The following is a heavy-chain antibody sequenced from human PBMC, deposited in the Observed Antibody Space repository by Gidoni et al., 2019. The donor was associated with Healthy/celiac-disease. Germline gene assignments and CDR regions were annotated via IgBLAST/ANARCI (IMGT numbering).Heavy chain of an antibody. Sequence: QLQLQESGPGLLKPSETLSLTCTVSVGSISSSSYYWGWIRQPPGKGLEWIGSIYYSGSTYYNPSLKSRVTISVDTSKNQFSLKLSSVTAADTAVYYCARNYYGSGSYYYWGQGTLVTVSS. CDR1: VGSISSSSYY. CDR2: IYYSGST. J-gene: IGHJ4*02. D-gene: IGHD3-10*01. CDR3: ARNYYGSGSYYY. V-gene: IGHV4-39*01.